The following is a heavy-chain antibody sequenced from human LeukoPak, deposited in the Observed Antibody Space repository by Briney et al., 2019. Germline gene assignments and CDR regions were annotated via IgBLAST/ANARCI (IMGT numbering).Heavy chain of an antibody. CDR2: ISGSGGDI. D-gene: IGHD1-7*01. Sequence: PGGSLRLSCAASGFTFSNYAMTWVRQAPGKGLEWVSLISGSGGDIRYADSVRGRFSISRDNSKNTLYLQMNSLRAEDTAVYYCARTYLVGWYFDLWGRGALVTVSS. V-gene: IGHV3-23*01. CDR3: ARTYLVGWYFDL. J-gene: IGHJ2*01. CDR1: GFTFSNYA.